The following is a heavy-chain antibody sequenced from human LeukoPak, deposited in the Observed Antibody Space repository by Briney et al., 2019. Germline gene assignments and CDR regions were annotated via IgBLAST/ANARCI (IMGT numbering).Heavy chain of an antibody. D-gene: IGHD3-22*01. Sequence: PSETLSLTCTVSGGSISSYYWSWIRQPPGKGLEWIGYIYYSGSTNYNPSLKSRVTISVDTSKNQFSLKLSSVTAADTAVYYCARDTYYYDSSGYYRLDPWGQGTLVTVSS. CDR1: GGSISSYY. CDR2: IYYSGST. CDR3: ARDTYYYDSSGYYRLDP. J-gene: IGHJ5*02. V-gene: IGHV4-59*01.